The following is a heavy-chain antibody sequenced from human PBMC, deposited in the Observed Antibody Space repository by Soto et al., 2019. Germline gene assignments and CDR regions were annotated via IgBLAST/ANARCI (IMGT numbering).Heavy chain of an antibody. J-gene: IGHJ3*02. Sequence: QVQLVQSGAEVKKPGSSVKVSCKASGGTFSSYAISWVRQAPGQGLEWMGGIIPIFGTANYAQKFQGRVTITADESTSTAYMELSSLRSEDTAVYYCATKGGWLQLLRARPDRHAFDIWGQGTMVTVSS. V-gene: IGHV1-69*01. CDR1: GGTFSSYA. CDR2: IIPIFGTA. D-gene: IGHD5-12*01. CDR3: ATKGGWLQLLRARPDRHAFDI.